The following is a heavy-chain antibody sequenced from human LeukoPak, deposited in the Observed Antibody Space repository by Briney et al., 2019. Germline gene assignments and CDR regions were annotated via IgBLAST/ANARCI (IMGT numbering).Heavy chain of an antibody. CDR1: GFTFSDYY. J-gene: IGHJ6*02. V-gene: IGHV3-11*01. D-gene: IGHD2-8*01. CDR3: TKWARDYYYYGMDV. Sequence: PGGSLRLSCAASGFTFSDYYMSWIRQAPGKGLEWVSYISSGGSTIYYADSVKGRFTISRDNSKNTLYLQMNSLRAEDTAVYYCTKWARDYYYYGMDVWGQGTTVTVSS. CDR2: ISSGGSTI.